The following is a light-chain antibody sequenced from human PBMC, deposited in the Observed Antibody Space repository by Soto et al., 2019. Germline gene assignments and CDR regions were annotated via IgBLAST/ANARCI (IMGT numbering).Light chain of an antibody. V-gene: IGKV1-9*01. Sequence: EIQLTQSPSFLSASVGDRVTITCRATQDISSYLAWYQQKPGKAPNLLIHSASTLRGGVSSRFGGSGSGTEFTLTISSLQPEDLATYYCQQGNSYPLTFGGGTKVDIK. CDR1: QDISSY. J-gene: IGKJ4*01. CDR2: SAS. CDR3: QQGNSYPLT.